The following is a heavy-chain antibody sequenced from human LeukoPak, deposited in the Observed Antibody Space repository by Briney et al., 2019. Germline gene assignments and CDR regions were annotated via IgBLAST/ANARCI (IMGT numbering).Heavy chain of an antibody. CDR3: ARFPGGAEYRHYYYMDV. CDR1: GFTFSTYW. CDR2: IYYSDST. V-gene: IGHV4-59*01. J-gene: IGHJ6*03. Sequence: TGGSLRLSCAASGFTFSTYWMSWVRQPPGKGLECIAYIYYSDSTNYNPSLKSRVTVSVDTSKNQFSLKLSSVTAADTAVYYCARFPGGAEYRHYYYMDVWGTGTTVTVSS. D-gene: IGHD1-14*01.